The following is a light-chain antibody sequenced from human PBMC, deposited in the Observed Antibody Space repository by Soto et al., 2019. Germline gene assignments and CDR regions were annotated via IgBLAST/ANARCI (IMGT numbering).Light chain of an antibody. J-gene: IGKJ2*01. CDR3: QQANSFPHT. V-gene: IGKV1-12*01. CDR2: AAS. Sequence: DIQMTQSPSSVSASVGDRVTITCRASQGISRWLAWYQKKPGKAPKLLIYAASSLQSGVPSRFSGSGSGTDFTLTISCLQPEDFATYYCQQANSFPHTFGQGTKLEIK. CDR1: QGISRW.